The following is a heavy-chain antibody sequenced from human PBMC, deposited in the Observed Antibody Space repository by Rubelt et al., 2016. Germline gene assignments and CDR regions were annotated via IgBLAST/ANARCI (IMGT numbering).Heavy chain of an antibody. CDR3: ARHLVDDAFDI. V-gene: IGHV4-39*01. Sequence: QLQLQESGPGLMKPSETLSLTCTLSGGSISSSSYYWGWIRQPPGKGLELIGSIYYSGSTYYNPSLKSRVTISVDTSKNQFSLRLGSVTAADTAGYYCARHLVDDAFDIWGQGTMVTVSS. D-gene: IGHD5-24*01. J-gene: IGHJ3*02. CDR2: IYYSGST. CDR1: GGSISSSSYY.